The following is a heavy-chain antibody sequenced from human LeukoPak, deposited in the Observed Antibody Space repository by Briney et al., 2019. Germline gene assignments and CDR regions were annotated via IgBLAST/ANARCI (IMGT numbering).Heavy chain of an antibody. CDR3: ARDKDVYFDY. Sequence: GGSPRLSCVGTGFTFSTYRMNWVRQAPGKGLEWVSSISSSSSYIYYADSVKGRITISRDNAKNSLYLQMNSLRVEDTAVYYCARDKDVYFDYWGQGTLVTVSS. CDR2: ISSSSSYI. J-gene: IGHJ4*02. CDR1: GFTFSTYR. V-gene: IGHV3-21*01.